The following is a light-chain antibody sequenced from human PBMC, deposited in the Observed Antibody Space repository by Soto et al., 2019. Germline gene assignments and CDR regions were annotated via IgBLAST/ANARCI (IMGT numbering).Light chain of an antibody. CDR1: SSDVGGYNY. CDR2: EVN. V-gene: IGLV2-14*01. Sequence: QSALTQPASVSGSPGQSITISCTGTSSDVGGYNYVSWYQQHPGKAPKLMIYEVNNRPSGVSNRFSGSKSGNTASLTISGVQAEDEADYYCSSYTTSSTWVFGGGTKLTVL. J-gene: IGLJ3*02. CDR3: SSYTTSSTWV.